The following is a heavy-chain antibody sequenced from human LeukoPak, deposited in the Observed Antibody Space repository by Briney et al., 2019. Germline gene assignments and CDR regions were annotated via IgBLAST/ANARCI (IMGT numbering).Heavy chain of an antibody. V-gene: IGHV4-34*01. Sequence: SETLSLTCAVYGGSFSGYYWSWIRQPPGKGLEWIGEINLSGSTNYNPSLKSRVTISVDTSKNQFSLKLSSVTAADTAVYYCARGTRGGRIAVAGRYWYFDLWGRGTLVTVSS. CDR1: GGSFSGYY. CDR3: ARGTRGGRIAVAGRYWYFDL. CDR2: INLSGST. D-gene: IGHD6-19*01. J-gene: IGHJ2*01.